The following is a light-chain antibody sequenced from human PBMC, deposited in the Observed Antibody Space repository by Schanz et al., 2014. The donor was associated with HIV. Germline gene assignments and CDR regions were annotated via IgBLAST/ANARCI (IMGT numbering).Light chain of an antibody. Sequence: QSALTQPATVSGSPGQSVTISCTGTSSDVGGHNYVSWYQHHPGKAPKLIIFEVSERPSGVPDRFSGSKSGNTARLTVSGLQAEDEADYFCSASAGSDSFVVFGGGTKLTVL. CDR3: SASAGSDSFVV. V-gene: IGLV2-8*01. J-gene: IGLJ2*01. CDR2: EVS. CDR1: SSDVGGHNY.